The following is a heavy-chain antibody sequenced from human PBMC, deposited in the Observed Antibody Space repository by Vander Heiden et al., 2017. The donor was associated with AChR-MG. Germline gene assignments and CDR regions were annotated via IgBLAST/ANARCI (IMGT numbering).Heavy chain of an antibody. J-gene: IGHJ3*02. D-gene: IGHD3-10*01. CDR1: GSTFSSYR. CDR3: ARGLSLWFGELSAFDI. Sequence: EVHLVEPGGGLFRPGGSLSLSCAAPGSTFSSYRMNGVPQAPGKGREWVSSISSRSSYIYYADSVEGRFTNARDNAKNSLYLKMNSLRAEDTAVYYWARGLSLWFGELSAFDIWGQGTMVTVSS. CDR2: ISSRSSYI. V-gene: IGHV3-21*01.